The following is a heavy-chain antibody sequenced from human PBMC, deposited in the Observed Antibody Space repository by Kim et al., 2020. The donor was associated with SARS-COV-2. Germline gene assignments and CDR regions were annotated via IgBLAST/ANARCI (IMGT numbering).Heavy chain of an antibody. CDR1: GFTFSSYA. D-gene: IGHD5-18*01. CDR2: ISYDGSNK. CDR3: ARDLGTQLWLVDY. J-gene: IGHJ4*02. Sequence: GGSLRLSCAASGFTFSSYAMHWVRQAPGKGLEWVAVISYDGSNKYYADSVKGRFTISRDNSKNTLYLQMNSLRAEDTAVYYCARDLGTQLWLVDYWGQGTLVTVSS. V-gene: IGHV3-30*04.